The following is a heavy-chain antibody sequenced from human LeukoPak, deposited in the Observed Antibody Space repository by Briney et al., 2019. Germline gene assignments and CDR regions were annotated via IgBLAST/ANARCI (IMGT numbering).Heavy chain of an antibody. CDR1: GGSIRSYY. J-gene: IGHJ4*02. CDR3: ARVAPSQWLLLPNYFDY. V-gene: IGHV4-59*01. Sequence: SETLSLTCTVSGGSIRSYYWSWIRQPPGKGLEWIGYIYYTGSNKYNSSLKSRVTISVDTSKNQFSLKLSSVTAADTAVYYCARVAPSQWLLLPNYFDYWGQETLVTVSS. CDR2: IYYTGSN. D-gene: IGHD3-22*01.